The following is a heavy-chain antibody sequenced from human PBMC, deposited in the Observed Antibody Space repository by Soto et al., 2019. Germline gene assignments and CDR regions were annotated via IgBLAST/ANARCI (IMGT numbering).Heavy chain of an antibody. CDR3: TTLSITIFGVVLMDV. CDR2: IKSKTDGGTT. D-gene: IGHD3-3*01. V-gene: IGHV3-15*07. J-gene: IGHJ6*02. Sequence: LRLSCAASGFTFSNAWMNWVRQASGKGLEWVGRIKSKTDGGTTDYAAPVKGRFTISRDDSKNTLYLQMNSLKTEDTAVYYCTTLSITIFGVVLMDVWGQGTTVTVSS. CDR1: GFTFSNAW.